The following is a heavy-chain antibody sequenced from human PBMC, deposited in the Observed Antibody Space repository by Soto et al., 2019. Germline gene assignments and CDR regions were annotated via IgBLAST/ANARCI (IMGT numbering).Heavy chain of an antibody. CDR2: IKSKTDGGTT. CDR3: TTDYRKEYYYDSSGYYLDAFDI. Sequence: EVQLVESGGGLVKPGGSLRLSCAASGFTFSNAWMSWVRQAPGKGLEWVGRIKSKTDGGTTDYAAPVKGRFTISRDDSKNTLYLQMNSLKTEDTAVYYCTTDYRKEYYYDSSGYYLDAFDIWGQGTMVTVSS. CDR1: GFTFSNAW. V-gene: IGHV3-15*01. J-gene: IGHJ3*02. D-gene: IGHD3-22*01.